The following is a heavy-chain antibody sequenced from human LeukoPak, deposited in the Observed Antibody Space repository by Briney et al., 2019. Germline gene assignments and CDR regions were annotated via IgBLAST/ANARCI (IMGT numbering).Heavy chain of an antibody. CDR3: TRLYGQQLAPLFDY. V-gene: IGHV5-51*01. CDR1: GYSFTSYW. J-gene: IGHJ4*02. D-gene: IGHD6-13*01. CDR2: TYPGDSDT. Sequence: GESLKISCKGSGYSFTSYWIGWVRQMPGKGLEWMRITYPGDSDTIYNPSFQGHVTISADKSINTAYLQWSSLKASDTAIYYCTRLYGQQLAPLFDYWGQGTLVTVSS.